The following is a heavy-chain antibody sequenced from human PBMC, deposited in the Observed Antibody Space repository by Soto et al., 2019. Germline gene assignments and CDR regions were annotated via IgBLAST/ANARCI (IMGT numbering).Heavy chain of an antibody. CDR1: GGSVSSGDW. J-gene: IGHJ3*02. D-gene: IGHD1-26*01. V-gene: IGHV4-4*02. Sequence: QVQLQESGPGLVKASGTLSLTCAVSGGSVSSGDWWSWVRQPPGKGLEWIGEIFHGGSANYNSSLKSRVTISIDKPKNHFSLKLTSVTAADTAVYYCARGSGGGSFLDDAFDIWGQGTMVTVSS. CDR3: ARGSGGGSFLDDAFDI. CDR2: IFHGGSA.